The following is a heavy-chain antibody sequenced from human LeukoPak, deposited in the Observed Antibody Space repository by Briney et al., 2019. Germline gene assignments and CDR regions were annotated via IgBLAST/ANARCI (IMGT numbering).Heavy chain of an antibody. Sequence: SETLSLTCTVSGGSISSSSYYWGWIRQPPGEGLEWIGSIYYSGSTYYNPSLKSRVTISVDTSKNQFSLKLSSVTAADTAVYYCARLFSSSWYSGTIPYYYGMDVWGQGTTVTVSS. V-gene: IGHV4-39*01. CDR3: ARLFSSSWYSGTIPYYYGMDV. J-gene: IGHJ6*02. D-gene: IGHD6-13*01. CDR1: GGSISSSSYY. CDR2: IYYSGST.